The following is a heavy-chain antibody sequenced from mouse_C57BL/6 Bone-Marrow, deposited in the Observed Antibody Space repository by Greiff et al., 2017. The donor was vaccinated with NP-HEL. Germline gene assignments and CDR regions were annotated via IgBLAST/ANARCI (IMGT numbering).Heavy chain of an antibody. J-gene: IGHJ2*01. CDR1: GYTFTDYY. CDR2: INPNNGGT. V-gene: IGHV1-26*01. CDR3: AREGVFICYFDY. D-gene: IGHD1-1*01. Sequence: EVQLQQSGPELVKPGASVKISCKASGYTFTDYYMNWVKQSHGKSLEWIGDINPNNGGTSYNQKFKGKATLTVDKSSSTAYMELRSLTSEDSAVYYCAREGVFICYFDYWGQGTTLTVSS.